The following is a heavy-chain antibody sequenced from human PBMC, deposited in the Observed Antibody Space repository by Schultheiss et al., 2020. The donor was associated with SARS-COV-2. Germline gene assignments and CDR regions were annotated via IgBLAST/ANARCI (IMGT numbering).Heavy chain of an antibody. V-gene: IGHV3-74*01. CDR3: AREGVDGSGSYYNQNNESYYYYGMDV. CDR2: INSDGSST. J-gene: IGHJ6*02. Sequence: GGSLRLSCAASGFTFSSYGMHWVRQAPGKGLVWVSRINSDGSSTSYADSVKGRFTISRDNAKNTLYLQMNSLRAEDTAVYYCAREGVDGSGSYYNQNNESYYYYGMDVWGQGTTVTVSS. CDR1: GFTFSSYG. D-gene: IGHD3-10*01.